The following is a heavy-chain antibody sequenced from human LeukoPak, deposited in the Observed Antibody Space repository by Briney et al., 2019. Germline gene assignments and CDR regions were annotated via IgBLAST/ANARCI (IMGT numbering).Heavy chain of an antibody. CDR1: GFTFSTYA. CDR3: ARSSSGSGGYYMDV. J-gene: IGHJ6*03. Sequence: GGSLRLSCATSGFTFSTYAFSWVRQAPGKVLEWVANIKQDGSEKYYVDSVKGRFTISRDNAKNSLYLQMNSLRAEDTAVYYCARSSSGSGGYYMDVWGKGATVTVSS. V-gene: IGHV3-7*01. CDR2: IKQDGSEK. D-gene: IGHD1-26*01.